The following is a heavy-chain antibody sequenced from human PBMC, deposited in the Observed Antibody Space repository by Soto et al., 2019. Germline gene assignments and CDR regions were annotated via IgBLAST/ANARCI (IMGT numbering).Heavy chain of an antibody. CDR1: GYTFTGYY. D-gene: IGHD3-16*01. Sequence: ASVKVSCKASGYTFTGYYMHWARQATGQGLEWMGWMNPGSGDTGYAQKFQGRVTMTRDISIATAYMELSSLRSDDTAIYYCARMATFGALTWFAPWGHRSLVTVSS. J-gene: IGHJ5*02. V-gene: IGHV1-2*02. CDR2: MNPGSGDT. CDR3: ARMATFGALTWFAP.